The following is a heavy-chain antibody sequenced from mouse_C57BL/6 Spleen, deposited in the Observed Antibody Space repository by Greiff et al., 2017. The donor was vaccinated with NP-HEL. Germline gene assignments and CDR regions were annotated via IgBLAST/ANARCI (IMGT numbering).Heavy chain of an antibody. Sequence: EVQLQQSGPVLVKPGASVKMSCKASGYTFTDYYMNWVKQSHGKSLEWIGVINPYNGGTSYNQKFKGKATLTVDNSSSTAYMELNSLTSEDSAVYYCARRNGKGYLDMDYWGQGTSVTVSS. CDR3: ARRNGKGYLDMDY. V-gene: IGHV1-19*01. CDR2: INPYNGGT. CDR1: GYTFTDYY. J-gene: IGHJ4*01. D-gene: IGHD2-1*01.